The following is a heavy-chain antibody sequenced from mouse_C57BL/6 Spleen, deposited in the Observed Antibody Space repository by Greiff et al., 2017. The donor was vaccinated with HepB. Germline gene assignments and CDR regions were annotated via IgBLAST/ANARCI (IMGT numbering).Heavy chain of an antibody. CDR2: IDPENGDT. CDR3: TTWEQLRLRFAY. Sequence: EVQLQQSGAELVRPGASVKLSCTASGFNIKDDYMHWVKQRPEQGLEWIGWIDPENGDTEYASKFQGQATITADTSSNTAYLQLSSLTSEDTAVYYCTTWEQLRLRFAYWGQGTLVTVSA. D-gene: IGHD3-2*02. J-gene: IGHJ3*01. CDR1: GFNIKDDY. V-gene: IGHV14-4*01.